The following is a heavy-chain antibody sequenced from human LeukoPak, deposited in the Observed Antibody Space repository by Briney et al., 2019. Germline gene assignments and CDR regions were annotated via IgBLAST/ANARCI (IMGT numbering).Heavy chain of an antibody. CDR3: ARYRDGYTYFDY. CDR2: ISSSGSTI. Sequence: WGSLRLSCAASGFTFSDYYMSWIRQVPGKGLEWVSYISSSGSTISYADSVKGRFTISRDNAMNSLYLQMNSLRVEDTAVYYCARYRDGYTYFDYWGQGTLVTVSS. J-gene: IGHJ4*02. V-gene: IGHV3-11*04. D-gene: IGHD5-24*01. CDR1: GFTFSDYY.